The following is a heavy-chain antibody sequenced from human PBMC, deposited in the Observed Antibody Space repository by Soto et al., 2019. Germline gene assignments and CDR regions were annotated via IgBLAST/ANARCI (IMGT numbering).Heavy chain of an antibody. Sequence: ESGGGVVQPGRSLRLSCAASGFTFSSYGMHWVRQAPGKGLEWVAVIWYDGSNKYYADSVKGRFTISRDNSKNTLYLQMNSLRAEDTAVCYCARGAGRDAFDIWGQGTMVTVSS. CDR2: IWYDGSNK. CDR1: GFTFSSYG. CDR3: ARGAGRDAFDI. V-gene: IGHV3-33*01. J-gene: IGHJ3*02. D-gene: IGHD6-19*01.